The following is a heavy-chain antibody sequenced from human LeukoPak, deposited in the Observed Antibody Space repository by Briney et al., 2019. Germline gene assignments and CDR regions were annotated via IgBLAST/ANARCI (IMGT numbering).Heavy chain of an antibody. CDR3: ARVLGVIDPFDY. CDR1: GYSFTSHY. V-gene: IGHV1-46*01. J-gene: IGHJ4*02. D-gene: IGHD3-16*02. Sequence: GASVKVSCKASGYSFTSHYMHWVRQAPGQGLEWMGLINPRGTSTIYAEKFQGRIIMTRDTSISTAYMELSRLRSDDTAVYYCARVLGVIDPFDYWGQGTLVTVSS. CDR2: INPRGTST.